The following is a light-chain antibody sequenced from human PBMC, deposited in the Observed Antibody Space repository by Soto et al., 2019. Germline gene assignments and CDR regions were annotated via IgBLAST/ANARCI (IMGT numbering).Light chain of an antibody. CDR1: QRVSSY. CDR2: DAS. Sequence: EIVLTQSPATLSLSPRERATLSCRASQRVSSYLAWYQQKPGQAPRLLIYDASNRATDIPARFSGSGSGTDFTVTISRLEHEDFAFYSCQHRSYRTSTFGGGTKVQIK. V-gene: IGKV3-11*01. CDR3: QHRSYRTST. J-gene: IGKJ4*01.